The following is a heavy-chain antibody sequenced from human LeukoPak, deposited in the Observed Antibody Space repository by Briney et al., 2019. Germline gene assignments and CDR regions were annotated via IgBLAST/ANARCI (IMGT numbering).Heavy chain of an antibody. CDR3: ARDREMATRLHDAFDF. J-gene: IGHJ3*01. Sequence: GGSLRLSCAASGFTFSSYWMHWVRHAPGKGLVWVSRINRDGSRTSYADSVKGRFTISRDNAKNTLYLQMNSLRAEDTAVYYCARDREMATRLHDAFDFWGQGTMVTVSS. CDR1: GFTFSSYW. V-gene: IGHV3-74*01. D-gene: IGHD5-24*01. CDR2: INRDGSRT.